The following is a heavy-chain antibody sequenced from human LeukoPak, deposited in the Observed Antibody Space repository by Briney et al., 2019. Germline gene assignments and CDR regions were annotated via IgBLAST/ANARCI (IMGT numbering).Heavy chain of an antibody. Sequence: ASVKVSCKASGYTFTSYYMHWVRQAPGQGLEWMGIINPSGGSTSYAQKFQGRVTMTRDMSTSTVYMELSRLRSDDTAVYYCARDSMVRGVRTLGYWGQGTLVTVSS. D-gene: IGHD3-10*01. CDR2: INPSGGST. V-gene: IGHV1-46*01. CDR1: GYTFTSYY. J-gene: IGHJ4*02. CDR3: ARDSMVRGVRTLGY.